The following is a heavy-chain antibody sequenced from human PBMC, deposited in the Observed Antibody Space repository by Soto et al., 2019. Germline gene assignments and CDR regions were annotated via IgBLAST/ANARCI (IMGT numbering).Heavy chain of an antibody. J-gene: IGHJ6*02. V-gene: IGHV2-26*01. CDR3: ARIRGIAAAGTFGYYYGMDV. CDR1: GFSLSNARMG. CDR2: IFSNDEK. Sequence: SGPTLVNPTETLTLTCTVSGFSLSNARMGVSWIRQPPGKALEWLAHIFSNDEKSYSTSLKSRLTISKYTSKSQVVLTMSNMYPVDTATYYCARIRGIAAAGTFGYYYGMDVWGQGTTVTVSS. D-gene: IGHD6-13*01.